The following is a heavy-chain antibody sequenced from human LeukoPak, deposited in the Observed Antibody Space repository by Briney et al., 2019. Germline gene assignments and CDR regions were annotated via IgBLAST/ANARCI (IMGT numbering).Heavy chain of an antibody. Sequence: GGSLRLSCVASTFSLSSHSMNWLRRAPGKGLEWVSSISFGGDHIKYADSVKGRFTISRDDEKNSVYLQMSSLRAEDTAVYYCAREHFGADIYDSSGYYYYWGQGSLVTVSS. J-gene: IGHJ4*02. CDR1: TFSLSSHS. D-gene: IGHD3-22*01. CDR3: AREHFGADIYDSSGYYYY. CDR2: ISFGGDHI. V-gene: IGHV3-21*06.